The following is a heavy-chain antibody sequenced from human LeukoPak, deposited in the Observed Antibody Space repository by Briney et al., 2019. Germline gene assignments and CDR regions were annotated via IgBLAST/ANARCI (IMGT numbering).Heavy chain of an antibody. CDR3: ARDGILRGSYFCY. J-gene: IGHJ4*02. CDR2: INSDGSST. V-gene: IGHV3-74*01. Sequence: GGSLRLSCAASGFTFSSYWMHWVRQAPGKGLAWVSRINSDGSSTSYADSVKGRFTISRDNAKNTLYLQMNSLRAEDTAVYYCARDGILRGSYFCYWGQGTLVTVSS. CDR1: GFTFSSYW. D-gene: IGHD1-26*01.